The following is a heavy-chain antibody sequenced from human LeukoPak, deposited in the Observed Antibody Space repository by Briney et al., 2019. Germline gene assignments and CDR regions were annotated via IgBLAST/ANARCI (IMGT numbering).Heavy chain of an antibody. CDR1: GGSISSYY. J-gene: IGHJ3*02. V-gene: IGHV4-34*01. Sequence: SETLSLTCTVSGGSISSYYWSWIRQPPGKGLEWIGEINHSGSTNYNPSLKSRVTISVDTSKNQFSLKLSSVTAADTAVYYCARAMVRGVIRDDAFDIWGQGTMVTVSS. CDR3: ARAMVRGVIRDDAFDI. CDR2: INHSGST. D-gene: IGHD3-10*01.